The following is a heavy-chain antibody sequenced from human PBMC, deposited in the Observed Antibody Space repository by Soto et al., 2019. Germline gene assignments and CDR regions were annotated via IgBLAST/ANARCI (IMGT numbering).Heavy chain of an antibody. Sequence: GWSLRLCCAASGFTFSSYGMHWVRQAPGKGLEWVAVIWYDGSNKYYADSVKGRFTISRDNSKNTLYLQMNSLRAEDTAVYYCARESSINAFDIWGQGTMVTVSS. J-gene: IGHJ3*02. D-gene: IGHD6-19*01. V-gene: IGHV3-33*01. CDR3: ARESSINAFDI. CDR1: GFTFSSYG. CDR2: IWYDGSNK.